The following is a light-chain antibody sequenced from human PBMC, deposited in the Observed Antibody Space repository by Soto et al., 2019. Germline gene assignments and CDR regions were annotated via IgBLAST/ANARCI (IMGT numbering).Light chain of an antibody. V-gene: IGKV4-1*01. Sequence: DIVMTQSPDSLAVSLGERATINCKSSQSVLYSSNNQNYLAWYQQKPGQPPRLLVYWASTRESGVPDRFSRGGSGTYFTLTITSLQAEDVAVYYCQQYYRSRTFGQGTKVEIK. CDR3: QQYYRSRT. CDR2: WAS. CDR1: QSVLYSSNNQNY. J-gene: IGKJ1*01.